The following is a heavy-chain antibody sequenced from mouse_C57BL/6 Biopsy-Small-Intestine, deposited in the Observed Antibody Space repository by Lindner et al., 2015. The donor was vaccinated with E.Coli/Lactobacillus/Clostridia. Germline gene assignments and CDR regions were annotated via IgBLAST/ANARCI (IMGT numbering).Heavy chain of an antibody. CDR3: ARVAVADRRHY. J-gene: IGHJ4*01. Sequence: SVKVSCKASGYSFPSYDINWVRQAPGQGLEWLGWMTPHSGNTGYAQKFQGRITMTRDTSLSTAYMELSSLTSEDTAVYYCARVAVADRRHYWGQGTLVTVSS. CDR2: MTPHSGNT. V-gene: IGHV1-66*01. D-gene: IGHD2-14*01. CDR1: GYSFPSYD.